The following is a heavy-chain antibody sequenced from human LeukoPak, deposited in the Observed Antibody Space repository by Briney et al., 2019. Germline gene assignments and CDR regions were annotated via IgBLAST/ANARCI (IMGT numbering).Heavy chain of an antibody. J-gene: IGHJ4*02. CDR1: GFTFNTYT. V-gene: IGHV3-21*04. Sequence: GGSLRLSCKASGFTFNTYTMNWVRQAPGKGLQWVSSIIPNSNYKYYEDSVRGRFIISRDNAKNSLYLQMNSLRAEDTAVYYCAASWVDYYDSSGYPQWWGQGTLVTVSS. D-gene: IGHD3-22*01. CDR2: IIPNSNYK. CDR3: AASWVDYYDSSGYPQW.